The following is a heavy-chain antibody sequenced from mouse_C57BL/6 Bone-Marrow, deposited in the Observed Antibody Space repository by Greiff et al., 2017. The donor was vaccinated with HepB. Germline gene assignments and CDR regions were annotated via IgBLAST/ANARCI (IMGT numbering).Heavy chain of an antibody. CDR1: GFTFSSYA. Sequence: EVQVVESGGGLVKPGGSLKLSCAASGFTFSSYAMSWVRQTPEKRLEWVATISDGGSYTYYPDNVKGRFTISRDNAKNNLYLQMSHLKSEDTAMYYCARDRDGYLLAYWGQGTLVTVSA. CDR2: ISDGGSYT. CDR3: ARDRDGYLLAY. V-gene: IGHV5-4*01. D-gene: IGHD2-3*01. J-gene: IGHJ3*01.